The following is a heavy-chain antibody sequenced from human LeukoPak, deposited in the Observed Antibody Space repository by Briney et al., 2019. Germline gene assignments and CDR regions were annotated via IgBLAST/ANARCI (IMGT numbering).Heavy chain of an antibody. V-gene: IGHV4-34*01. J-gene: IGHJ4*02. CDR2: INHSGSA. CDR1: GGSFSGYY. CDR3: ARASTHDSGGYYLDY. D-gene: IGHD3-22*01. Sequence: PSETLSLTCAVYGGSFSGYYWSWIRQPPGKGLEWIGEINHSGSANYNPSLKSRVTISVDMSKNQFSLNLSSVTAADTAVYYCARASTHDSGGYYLDYWGQGTLVTVSS.